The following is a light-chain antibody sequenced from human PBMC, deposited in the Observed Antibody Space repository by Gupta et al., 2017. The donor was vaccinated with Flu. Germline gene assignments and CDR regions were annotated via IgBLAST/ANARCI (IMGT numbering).Light chain of an antibody. CDR3: QQYGSAPT. CDR2: GAS. CDR1: QSGSSSY. V-gene: IGKV3-20*01. Sequence: IVLTQYPGTLYLSPGERATLSCRASQSGSSSYLAWYQQKHGQAPRLLIYGASSRATGIPDRFSGSGSGTDFTLTIIRLEPEDFAVYYCQQYGSAPTFGPGTKVDIK. J-gene: IGKJ3*01.